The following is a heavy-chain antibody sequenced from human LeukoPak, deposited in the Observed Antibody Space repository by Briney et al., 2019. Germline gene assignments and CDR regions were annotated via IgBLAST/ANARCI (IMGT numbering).Heavy chain of an antibody. D-gene: IGHD1-14*01. Sequence: GSVKVSCTASGYTSTGYYMHGVRQAPGQGLEGMGWINPNSGGTNYAQKFQGWVTMTRDTSISTAYMELSRLRSDDTAVYYCARDSTGDYFDYWGQGTLVTVSS. CDR3: ARDSTGDYFDY. V-gene: IGHV1-2*04. CDR2: INPNSGGT. CDR1: GYTSTGYY. J-gene: IGHJ4*02.